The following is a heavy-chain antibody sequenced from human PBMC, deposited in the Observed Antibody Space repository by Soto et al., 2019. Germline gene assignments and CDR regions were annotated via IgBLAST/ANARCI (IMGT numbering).Heavy chain of an antibody. D-gene: IGHD2-15*01. V-gene: IGHV1-3*01. CDR3: ARGACSGGNCYSFHFDY. CDR1: GYTFTSYA. CDR2: INAGNGNT. J-gene: IGHJ4*02. Sequence: QVQLVQSGAEVKKPGASVKVSCKASGYTFTSYAMHWERQAPGQRLEWMGWINAGNGNTQYSQKFQGRVTITRDTSASTAYMDLSSLRSEDTAVYFCARGACSGGNCYSFHFDYWGQGTLVTVSS.